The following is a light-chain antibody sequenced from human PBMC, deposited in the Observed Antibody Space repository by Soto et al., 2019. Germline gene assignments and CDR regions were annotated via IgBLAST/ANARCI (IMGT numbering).Light chain of an antibody. J-gene: IGLJ1*01. V-gene: IGLV2-23*01. Sequence: QSALAQPASVSGSPGQSITISCTGTSSDVGSYNLVSWYQQHPGKAPKLLIHEGSKRPSGVSYRFSGSKSGNTASLTISALQAEDEADYYCCSYAGTTTYVFGTGTKLTVL. CDR1: SSDVGSYNL. CDR3: CSYAGTTTYV. CDR2: EGS.